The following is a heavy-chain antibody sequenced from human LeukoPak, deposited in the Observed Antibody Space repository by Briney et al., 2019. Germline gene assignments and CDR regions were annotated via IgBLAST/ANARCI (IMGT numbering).Heavy chain of an antibody. CDR3: AKGSYYDSSGSFYFDY. J-gene: IGHJ4*02. Sequence: GGSLGLSCAASGFTFSSYAMSWVRQAPGKGLEWVSGISGSGDNTYYADSVKGRFTISRDNSKNTLYVQVNSLGTEDTAAYYCAKGSYYDSSGSFYFDYWGQGTLVTVSS. CDR2: ISGSGDNT. V-gene: IGHV3-23*01. D-gene: IGHD3-22*01. CDR1: GFTFSSYA.